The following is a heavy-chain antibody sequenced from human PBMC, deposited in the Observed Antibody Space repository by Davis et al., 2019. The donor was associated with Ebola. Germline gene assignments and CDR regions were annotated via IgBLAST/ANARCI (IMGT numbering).Heavy chain of an antibody. V-gene: IGHV1-18*01. D-gene: IGHD3-16*01. J-gene: IGHJ4*02. CDR3: ARDPGGHKITFGGVTHN. Sequence: AASVKVSCKASGYTFTSYGISWVRQAPRQGLEWMGWVSAYNGNTNYAQKLQGRVTMTTDPTTSTAYMELRSLRSDDTAVYYCARDPGGHKITFGGVTHNWGQGTLVTVSS. CDR1: GYTFTSYG. CDR2: VSAYNGNT.